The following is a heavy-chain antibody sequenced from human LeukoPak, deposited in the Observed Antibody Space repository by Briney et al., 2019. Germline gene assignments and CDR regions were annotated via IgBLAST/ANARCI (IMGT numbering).Heavy chain of an antibody. CDR2: ISSSSSYI. V-gene: IGHV3-21*01. Sequence: PGGPLRLSCEVSGFNFNDYSMHWVRQAPGKGLEWVSSISSSSSYIYYADSVKGRFTISRDNAKNSLYLQMNSLRAEDTAVYYCARDRTITYYYGSGSLGYWGQGTLVTVSS. D-gene: IGHD3-10*01. J-gene: IGHJ4*02. CDR3: ARDRTITYYYGSGSLGY. CDR1: GFNFNDYS.